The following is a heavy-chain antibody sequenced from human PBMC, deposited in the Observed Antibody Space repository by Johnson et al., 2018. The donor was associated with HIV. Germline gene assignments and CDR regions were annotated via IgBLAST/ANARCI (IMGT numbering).Heavy chain of an antibody. CDR2: ISSNGGRP. D-gene: IGHD3-22*01. Sequence: VQLVESGGGLVQPGGSLRLSCAASGFTFSSYAMHWVRQAPGKGLEYVSAISSNGGRPYYANSVKGRFTISRANSKNTLYLQMGSLRAEDMAVYYWARVGSYYYDSSGSALGAFDIWGQGTMVTVSS. J-gene: IGHJ3*02. CDR1: GFTFSSYA. CDR3: ARVGSYYYDSSGSALGAFDI. V-gene: IGHV3-64*01.